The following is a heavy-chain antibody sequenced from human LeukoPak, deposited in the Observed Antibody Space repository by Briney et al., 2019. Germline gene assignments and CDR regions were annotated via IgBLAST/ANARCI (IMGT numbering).Heavy chain of an antibody. CDR2: INHSGST. CDR1: GGSFSGYY. CDR3: ATLPRYDSSGYYYARPFDY. D-gene: IGHD3-22*01. J-gene: IGHJ4*02. Sequence: PSETLSLTCAVYGGSFSGYYWSWIRQPPGKGLEWIGEINHSGSTNYNPSLKSRVTISVDTSKNQFSLKLGSVTAADTAVYYCATLPRYDSSGYYYARPFDYWGQGTLVTVSS. V-gene: IGHV4-34*01.